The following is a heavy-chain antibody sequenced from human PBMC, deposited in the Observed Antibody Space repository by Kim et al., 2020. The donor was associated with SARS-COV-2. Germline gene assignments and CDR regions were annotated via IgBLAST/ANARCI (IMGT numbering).Heavy chain of an antibody. V-gene: IGHV1-2*02. D-gene: IGHD6-13*01. J-gene: IGHJ5*02. CDR2: GT. Sequence: GTNFAQKFRGRVTMTRDTSISTAYMELSSLTSDDTAVYYCARGPSGSSSPWGQGTLVTVS. CDR3: ARGPSGSSSP.